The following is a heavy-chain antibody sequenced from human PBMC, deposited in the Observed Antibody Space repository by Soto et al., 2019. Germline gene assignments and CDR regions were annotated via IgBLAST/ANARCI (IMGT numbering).Heavy chain of an antibody. CDR3: ARRYGSCFDY. Sequence: QVQLQESGPGLVKPSETLSLTCTVSGGSISSYYWSWIRQPPGKGREWIGYIYYSGSTNYNPSLNIRVTISVDTSKKQFSLKLSSVTAADTAVYYCARRYGSCFDYWGQGTLVTVSS. D-gene: IGHD5-18*01. CDR1: GGSISSYY. V-gene: IGHV4-59*08. CDR2: IYYSGST. J-gene: IGHJ4*02.